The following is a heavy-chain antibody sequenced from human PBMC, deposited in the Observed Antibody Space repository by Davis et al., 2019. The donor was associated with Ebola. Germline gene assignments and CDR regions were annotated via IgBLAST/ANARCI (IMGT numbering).Heavy chain of an antibody. CDR2: INAGNGNT. J-gene: IGHJ6*02. D-gene: IGHD3-10*01. V-gene: IGHV1-3*01. CDR1: GGTFSSYA. Sequence: ASVKVSCKASGGTFSSYAMHWVRQAPGQRLEWMGWINAGNGNTKYSQKFQGRVTITRDTSASTAYMVLSSLRSEDTAVYYCARDLGMWGVIITDRYGMDVWGQGTTVTVSS. CDR3: ARDLGMWGVIITDRYGMDV.